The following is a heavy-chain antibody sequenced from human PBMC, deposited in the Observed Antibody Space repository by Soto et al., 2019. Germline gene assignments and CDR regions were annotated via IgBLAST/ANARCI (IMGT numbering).Heavy chain of an antibody. CDR3: ARAFGVGGSPLDY. CDR1: GDSISSGDYY. Sequence: QVQLQESGPGLVKPSQTLALSCTVSGDSISSGDYYWTWIRQPPGKGLEWIGFIYYSGNTFYNPSLSGRVTIALDTSKNQFALKLNFVTAPDTAVYYCARAFGVGGSPLDYWGQGSLVTVSS. V-gene: IGHV4-30-4*01. D-gene: IGHD3-3*01. CDR2: IYYSGNT. J-gene: IGHJ4*02.